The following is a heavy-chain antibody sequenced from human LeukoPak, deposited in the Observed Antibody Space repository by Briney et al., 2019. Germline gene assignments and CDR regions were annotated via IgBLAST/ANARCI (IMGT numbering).Heavy chain of an antibody. V-gene: IGHV4-59*01. J-gene: IGHJ4*02. CDR3: ARGYSSSWYDY. CDR2: IYYSGST. Sequence: PSETLSLTCTVSGGSISSYYWSWIRQPPGKGLEWIGYIYYSGSTNYNPSLKSRVTVSVDTSKNQFSLKLSSVTAADTAVYYCARGYSSSWYDYWGQGTLVTVSS. D-gene: IGHD6-13*01. CDR1: GGSISSYY.